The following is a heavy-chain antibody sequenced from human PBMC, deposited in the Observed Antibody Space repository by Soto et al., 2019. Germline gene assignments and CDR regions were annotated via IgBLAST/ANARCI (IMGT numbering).Heavy chain of an antibody. Sequence: QVQLVQSGAEVKKPGASVKVSCKASGYTFTSYAMHWVRQAPGQRLEWMGWINAGNGNTKYSQKSPGRLTINRDTSASTAYIELSSLKSEDTAVNYCARADLYYYDSSGYYGTYAFEIWGQGTMVTVSS. CDR3: ARADLYYYDSSGYYGTYAFEI. CDR1: GYTFTSYA. J-gene: IGHJ3*02. D-gene: IGHD3-22*01. CDR2: INAGNGNT. V-gene: IGHV1-3*01.